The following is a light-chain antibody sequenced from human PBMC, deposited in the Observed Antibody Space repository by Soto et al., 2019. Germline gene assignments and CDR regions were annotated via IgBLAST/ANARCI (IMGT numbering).Light chain of an antibody. CDR2: AAS. J-gene: IGKJ1*01. CDR1: QNIGVY. V-gene: IGKV1-39*01. Sequence: DIQMTQSPSSLSASVGDRVTITCRASQNIGVYLNWYQKKPGKAPELLIHAASSLQSGVPSTFSGSGSGTDFALTINSLQPEDFATYYCHQTAANPWTFAQGTKVEIK. CDR3: HQTAANPWT.